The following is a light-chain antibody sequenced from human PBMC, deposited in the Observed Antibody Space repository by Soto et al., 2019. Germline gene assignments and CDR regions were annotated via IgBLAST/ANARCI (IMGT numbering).Light chain of an antibody. V-gene: IGLV2-14*01. CDR2: EVS. Sequence: QSALTQPASVSGSPGQSITISCTGTSSDVGGYNYVSWYQQHPGKAPKLMIYEVSNRPSGVSNRFSGSKSGNTASLTISGLQAEDEADYYCSSFTSINTWVFGGGTKVNVL. CDR3: SSFTSINTWV. CDR1: SSDVGGYNY. J-gene: IGLJ3*02.